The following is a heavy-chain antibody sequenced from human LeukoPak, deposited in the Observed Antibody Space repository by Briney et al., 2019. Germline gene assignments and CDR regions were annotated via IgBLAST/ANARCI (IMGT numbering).Heavy chain of an antibody. Sequence: GGSLRLSCAASGFTFDDYGMSWVRQAPGKGLEWVSGINWNGGSTGYADSVKGRFTISRDNAKNSLYLQMNSLRAEDTALYYCAREGKLYGDYGDFDYWGQGTLVTVSS. J-gene: IGHJ4*02. D-gene: IGHD4-17*01. V-gene: IGHV3-20*04. CDR2: INWNGGST. CDR3: AREGKLYGDYGDFDY. CDR1: GFTFDDYG.